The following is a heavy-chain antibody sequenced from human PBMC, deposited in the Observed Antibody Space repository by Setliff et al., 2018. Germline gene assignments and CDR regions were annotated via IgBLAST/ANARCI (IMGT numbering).Heavy chain of an antibody. J-gene: IGHJ4*02. CDR3: ARVRLGLPMVDY. V-gene: IGHV1-46*01. CDR1: GYSFTSYW. Sequence: PGESLKISCKGSGYSFTSYWIGWVRQAPGQGLEWMGIINPSGGSTSYAQKFQGRVTMTRDTSTSTVYMELSSLRSEDTAVYYCARVRLGLPMVDYWGQGTLVTVSS. CDR2: INPSGGST. D-gene: IGHD5-18*01.